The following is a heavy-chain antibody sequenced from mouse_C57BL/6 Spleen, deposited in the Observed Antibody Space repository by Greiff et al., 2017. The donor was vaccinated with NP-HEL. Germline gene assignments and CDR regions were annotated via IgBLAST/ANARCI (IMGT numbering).Heavy chain of an antibody. Sequence: QVQLKESGAELVRPGASVTLSCKASGYTFTDYEMHWVKQTPVHGLEWIGAIDPDTGGTAYNQKFKGKAILTADNSASTAYMEVRSLTSEDSAVYYCTRSMRYYGSSPYYFDYWGQGTTLTVSS. V-gene: IGHV1-15*01. CDR3: TRSMRYYGSSPYYFDY. CDR2: IDPDTGGT. J-gene: IGHJ2*01. D-gene: IGHD1-1*01. CDR1: GYTFTDYE.